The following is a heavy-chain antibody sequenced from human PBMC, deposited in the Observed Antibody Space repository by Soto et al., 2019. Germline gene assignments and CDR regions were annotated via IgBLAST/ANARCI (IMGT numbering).Heavy chain of an antibody. Sequence: ASVKVSCKVSGYTLTELSMHWVRQAPGKGLEWMGGFDPEDGETIYAQKFQGRVTMTEDTSTDTAYMELRSLRSEDTAVYYCATGPRVFGVVPAPNYFDYWGQGTLVTVSS. J-gene: IGHJ4*02. CDR2: FDPEDGET. CDR1: GYTLTELS. CDR3: ATGPRVFGVVPAPNYFDY. V-gene: IGHV1-24*01. D-gene: IGHD3-3*01.